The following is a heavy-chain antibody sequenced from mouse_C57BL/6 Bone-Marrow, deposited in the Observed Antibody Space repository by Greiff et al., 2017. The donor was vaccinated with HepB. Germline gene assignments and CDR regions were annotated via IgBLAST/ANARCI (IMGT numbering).Heavy chain of an antibody. CDR2: IRNKANGYTT. CDR1: GFTFTDYY. V-gene: IGHV7-3*01. D-gene: IGHD1-1*01. CDR3: ARYIPLSNYGSSLFDY. Sequence: EVKLVESGGGLVQPGGSLSLSCAASGFTFTDYYMSWVRQPPGKALEWLGFIRNKANGYTTEYSASVKGRFTISRDNSQSILYLQMNALRAEDSATYYCARYIPLSNYGSSLFDYWGQGTTLTVSS. J-gene: IGHJ2*01.